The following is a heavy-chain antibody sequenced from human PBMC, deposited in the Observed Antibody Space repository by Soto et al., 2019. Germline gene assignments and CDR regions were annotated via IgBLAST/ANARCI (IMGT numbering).Heavy chain of an antibody. CDR2: IDPSDSYT. CDR1: GYSFTSYW. V-gene: IGHV5-10-1*01. Sequence: GESLKISCKGSGYSFTSYWISWVRQMPVKGLERVGSIDPSDSYTTYSPSFQGHVTISADESISTAYLQWSRVKASDTAMYYCARHLGVAAAANWFDPWGQGTRVAVSS. CDR3: ARHLGVAAAANWFDP. D-gene: IGHD6-13*01. J-gene: IGHJ5*02.